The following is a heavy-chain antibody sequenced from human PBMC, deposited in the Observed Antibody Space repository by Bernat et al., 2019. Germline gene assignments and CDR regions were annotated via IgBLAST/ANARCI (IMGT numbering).Heavy chain of an antibody. CDR3: AKGGDYSSSGFDY. Sequence: QVQLVESGGGVVQPGRSLRLSCAASGFTFSSYAMHWVRQAPGKGLEWVATISYDETNKYYADSVKGRFTISRDNSKNTLSLLMNILTAEDTAVYYCAKGGDYSSSGFDYWGQGTLVTVSS. V-gene: IGHV3-30-3*01. D-gene: IGHD6-6*01. J-gene: IGHJ4*02. CDR2: ISYDETNK. CDR1: GFTFSSYA.